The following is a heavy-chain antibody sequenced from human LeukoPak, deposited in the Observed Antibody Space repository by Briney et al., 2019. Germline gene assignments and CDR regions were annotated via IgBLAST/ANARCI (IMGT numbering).Heavy chain of an antibody. CDR1: GFSVSSNY. V-gene: IGHV3-53*01. J-gene: IGHJ4*02. CDR2: IYSGGTT. D-gene: IGHD6-19*01. Sequence: PGGSLRLSCAASGFSVSSNYMSWVRQAPGKGLEWVSIIYSGGTTYYADSVKGRFTISRDNSKNTLYLQMNSLRAEDTAVYYCAREYSSGWTSDYWGQGTLVTVSS. CDR3: AREYSSGWTSDY.